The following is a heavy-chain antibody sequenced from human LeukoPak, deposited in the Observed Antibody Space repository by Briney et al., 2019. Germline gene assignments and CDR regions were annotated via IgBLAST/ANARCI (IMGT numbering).Heavy chain of an antibody. CDR3: ARIGYCSSTSCYYGYYYYGMDV. D-gene: IGHD2-2*01. CDR2: ISGSGGST. Sequence: GGSLRLSCAASGFTFSSYAMSWVRQAPGKGLEWVSAISGSGGSTYYADSVKGRFTISRDNAKNSLYLQMNSLRAEDTAVYYCARIGYCSSTSCYYGYYYYGMDVWGQGTTVTVSS. J-gene: IGHJ6*02. V-gene: IGHV3-23*01. CDR1: GFTFSSYA.